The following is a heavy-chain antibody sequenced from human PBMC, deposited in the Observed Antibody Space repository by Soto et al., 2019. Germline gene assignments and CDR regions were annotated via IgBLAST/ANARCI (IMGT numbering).Heavy chain of an antibody. V-gene: IGHV3-21*01. CDR1: GFPFNNYS. D-gene: IGHD2-2*01. CDR3: AREDSIIIPAVSDF. CDR2: VRKSDYT. Sequence: GGSLGHSXTVAGFPFNNYSINWVRQAPGKGLAWVSSVRKSDYTYYSDSVKGRFTISRDNAKNSVSLQMNTLRVEDTAVHYCAREDSIIIPAVSDFWGQGTLVTVSS. J-gene: IGHJ4*02.